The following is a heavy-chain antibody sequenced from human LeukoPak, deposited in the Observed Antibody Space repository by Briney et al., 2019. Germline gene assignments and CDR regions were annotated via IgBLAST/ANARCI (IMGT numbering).Heavy chain of an antibody. V-gene: IGHV1-69*01. CDR3: ARDLSLIVVVPAAIFQRAWGHYGMDV. J-gene: IGHJ6*02. CDR2: IIPIFGTA. CDR1: GGTFSSYA. D-gene: IGHD2-2*01. Sequence: ASVKVSCKASGGTFSSYAISWVRQAPGQGLEWMGGIIPIFGTANYAQKFQGRVTITADESTSTAYMELSSLRSEDTAVYYCARDLSLIVVVPAAIFQRAWGHYGMDVWGQGTTVTVSS.